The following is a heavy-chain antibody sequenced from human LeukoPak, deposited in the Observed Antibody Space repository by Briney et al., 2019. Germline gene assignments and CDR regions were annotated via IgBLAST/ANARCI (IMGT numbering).Heavy chain of an antibody. CDR1: GGSISSYY. CDR2: IYHSGST. Sequence: SETLSLTCTVSGGSISSYYWSWIRQPPGKGLEWIGYIYHSGSTYYNPSLKSRVTISVDRSKNQFSLKLSSVTAADTAVYYCARDSRRNYFDYWGQGTLVTVSS. V-gene: IGHV4-59*12. J-gene: IGHJ4*02. CDR3: ARDSRRNYFDY.